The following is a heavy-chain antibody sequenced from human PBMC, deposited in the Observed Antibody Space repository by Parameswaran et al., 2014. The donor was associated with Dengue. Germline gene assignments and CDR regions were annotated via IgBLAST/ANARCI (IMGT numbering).Heavy chain of an antibody. J-gene: IGHJ5*02. V-gene: IGHV4-30-4*01. CDR2: IYYSGST. CDR3: ARDSMCTSCYTGWFDP. D-gene: IGHD2-2*02. Sequence: PGKGLEWIGYIYYSGSTYYNPSLKSRVTISVDTSKDQFSLKLSSVTAADTAVYYCARDSMCTSCYTGWFDPWGQGTLVTVSS.